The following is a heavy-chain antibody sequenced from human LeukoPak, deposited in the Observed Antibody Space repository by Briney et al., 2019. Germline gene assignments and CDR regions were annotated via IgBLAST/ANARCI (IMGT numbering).Heavy chain of an antibody. CDR2: FTNDGYT. CDR3: ARAPDIVATTGKIDY. CDR1: GFIFNRYA. J-gene: IGHJ4*02. D-gene: IGHD5-12*01. V-gene: IGHV3-23*01. Sequence: GGSLRLSCAASGFIFNRYAMSWVRQAPGKGLEWVSSFTNDGYTFYADSVKGQFTISRDNSKNTLYLEMSSLRAEDTAVYYCARAPDIVATTGKIDYWGQGTLVTVSS.